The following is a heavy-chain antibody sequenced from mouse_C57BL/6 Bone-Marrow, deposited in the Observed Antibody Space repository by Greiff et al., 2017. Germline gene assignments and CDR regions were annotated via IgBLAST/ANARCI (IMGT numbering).Heavy chain of an antibody. D-gene: IGHD2-12*01. V-gene: IGHV14-3*01. CDR1: GFNIKNTY. CDR2: IAPANGNT. J-gene: IGHJ2*01. Sequence: EVQGVESVAELVRPGASVKLSCTASGFNIKNTYMHWVKQRPEQGLEWIGRIAPANGNTKYAPKFPGKATITADTSSNTAYLQLSSLTSEDTAIYYCARDTYYSFDYWGQGTTLTVSA. CDR3: ARDTYYSFDY.